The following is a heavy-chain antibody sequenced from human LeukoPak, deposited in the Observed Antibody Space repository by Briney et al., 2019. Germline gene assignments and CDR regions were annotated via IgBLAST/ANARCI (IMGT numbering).Heavy chain of an antibody. CDR1: GYTFSRFG. CDR3: ARESSNGWFDP. CDR2: ISGYDGNT. V-gene: IGHV1-18*01. D-gene: IGHD2-8*01. Sequence: ASVRVSCKTSGYTFSRFGISWVRQAPGQGLEWMGWISGYDGNTNYPQRLQGRVTIVTDTSTSTAYMELRNLRSDDTAVYYCARESSNGWFDPWGQGTLVTVFS. J-gene: IGHJ5*02.